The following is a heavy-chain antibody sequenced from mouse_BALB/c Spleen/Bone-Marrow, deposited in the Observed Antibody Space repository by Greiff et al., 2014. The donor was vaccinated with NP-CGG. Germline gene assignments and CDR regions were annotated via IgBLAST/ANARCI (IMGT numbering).Heavy chain of an antibody. Sequence: LKQSGAELVRPGASVKLSCKASGYTFTSYWINWVRQRPGQGLEWIGNIYPSDNYTNYNQKFKDKATLTVDKSSSTAYMQLSSPTSEDSAVYYCSRTYEYFDYWGQGTTLTVSS. D-gene: IGHD2-3*01. CDR2: IYPSDNYT. CDR3: SRTYEYFDY. J-gene: IGHJ2*01. CDR1: GYTFTSYW. V-gene: IGHV1-69*02.